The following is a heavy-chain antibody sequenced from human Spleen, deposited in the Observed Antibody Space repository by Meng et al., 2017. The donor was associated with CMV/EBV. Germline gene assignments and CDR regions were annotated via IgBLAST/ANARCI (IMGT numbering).Heavy chain of an antibody. Sequence: VSCKASGYKFIKYGISWVRQAAGQGMEWMGWIRADNGHTNFAQQFQGRVTLTIDTSTSAAYMELRSLRFDDTAVYYCARDWNYEFDYWGQGTLVTVSS. J-gene: IGHJ4*02. V-gene: IGHV1-18*04. CDR2: IRADNGHT. CDR1: GYKFIKYG. D-gene: IGHD1-7*01. CDR3: ARDWNYEFDY.